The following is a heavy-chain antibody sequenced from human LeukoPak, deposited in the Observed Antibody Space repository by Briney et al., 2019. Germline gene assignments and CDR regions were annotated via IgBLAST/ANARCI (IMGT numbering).Heavy chain of an antibody. Sequence: GGSLRLSCAASGFTFSSYSMNWVRQAPGKGLEWVSSISSSSSYIYYADSVKGRFTISRDNAKNSLYLQMNSLRAEDTAVYYCARDLWFGELQNCLDYWGQGTLVTVSS. V-gene: IGHV3-21*01. CDR3: ARDLWFGELQNCLDY. D-gene: IGHD3-10*01. J-gene: IGHJ4*02. CDR2: ISSSSSYI. CDR1: GFTFSSYS.